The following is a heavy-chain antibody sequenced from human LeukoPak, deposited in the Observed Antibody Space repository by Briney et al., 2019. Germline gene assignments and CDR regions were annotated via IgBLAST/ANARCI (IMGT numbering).Heavy chain of an antibody. CDR2: IYKSGNA. CDR3: ASPSD. D-gene: IGHD3-10*01. CDR1: GYTFIAYY. J-gene: IGHJ4*02. V-gene: IGHV3-66*02. Sequence: SCKTSGYTFIAYYIHWVRQAPGKGLEWVSLIYKSGNAHSADSVKGRFTISRDIPKSTLYLQMNSLRPEDTAVYYCASPSDWGQGTLVTVSS.